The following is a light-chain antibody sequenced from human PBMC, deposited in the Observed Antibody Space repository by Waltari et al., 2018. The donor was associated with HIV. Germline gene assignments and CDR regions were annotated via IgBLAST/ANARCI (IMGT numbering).Light chain of an antibody. V-gene: IGLV2-14*01. CDR1: DTDHYD. CDR2: AVV. J-gene: IGLJ2*01. Sequence: QSALTQPASVSGSPGQSITISCTGTDTDHYDVSWSQHRPGEAPKVIIFAVVNLPSGFSKRFSGSRSGNTASLTISGLLAEDEADYFCTSYISSAIPVFGGGTKVTVL. CDR3: TSYISSAIPV.